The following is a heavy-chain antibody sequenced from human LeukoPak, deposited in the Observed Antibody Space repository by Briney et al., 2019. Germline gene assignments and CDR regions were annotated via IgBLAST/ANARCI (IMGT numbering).Heavy chain of an antibody. CDR3: ARDHLVEQWVWVMGAFDI. Sequence: PGGSLRLSCAASGFTFSSFGMHWIRQAPGKGLEWVAVIWYDGSNKYYADSVRGRFTISRDNSKNTLYLQTNSLRAEDTAVYYCARDHLVEQWVWVMGAFDIWGQGTMVTVSS. V-gene: IGHV3-33*08. J-gene: IGHJ3*02. CDR1: GFTFSSFG. D-gene: IGHD6-19*01. CDR2: IWYDGSNK.